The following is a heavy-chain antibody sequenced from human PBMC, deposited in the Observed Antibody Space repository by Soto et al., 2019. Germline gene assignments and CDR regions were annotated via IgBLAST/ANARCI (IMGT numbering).Heavy chain of an antibody. V-gene: IGHV3-33*01. CDR2: IWYDGSNK. CDR3: ARGYYYGSGRPLYYYYYYGMDV. CDR1: GFTFSSYG. J-gene: IGHJ6*02. Sequence: ESGGGVVQPGRSLRLSCAASGFTFSSYGMHWVRQAPGKGLEWVAVIWYDGSNKYYADSVKGRFTISRDNSKNTLYLQMNSLRAEDTAVYYCARGYYYGSGRPLYYYYYYGMDVWGQGTTVTVSS. D-gene: IGHD3-10*01.